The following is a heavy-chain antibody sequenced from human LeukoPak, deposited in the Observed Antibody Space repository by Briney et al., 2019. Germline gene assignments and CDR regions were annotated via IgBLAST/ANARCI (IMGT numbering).Heavy chain of an antibody. D-gene: IGHD4-17*01. CDR2: MNPNSGNT. CDR1: GYTFTSYD. V-gene: IGHV1-8*03. CDR3: ARGGGERLYYYYMDV. J-gene: IGHJ6*03. Sequence: ASVKVSCKASGYTFTSYDINWVRQATGQGLEWMGWMNPNSGNTGYAQKFQGRVTITRNTSISTAYMELSSLRSEDTAVYYCARGGGERLYYYYMDVWGKGTTVTVSS.